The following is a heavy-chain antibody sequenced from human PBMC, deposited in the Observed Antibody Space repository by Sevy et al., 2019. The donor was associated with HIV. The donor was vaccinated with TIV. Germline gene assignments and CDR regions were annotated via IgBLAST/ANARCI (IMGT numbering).Heavy chain of an antibody. CDR1: GFTFSSYC. Sequence: GGSLRLSCVASGFTFSSYCMSWVRQAPGKGLEWVSRIKGSGGNKYYVDSVKGRFTISRDNSKNSLYLQMNSLRAEDTAVYYCARDWGGSGWGCGCDFWGQGTLVTVSS. CDR2: IKGSGGNK. CDR3: ARDWGGSGWGCGCDF. J-gene: IGHJ4*02. V-gene: IGHV3-23*01. D-gene: IGHD3-3*01.